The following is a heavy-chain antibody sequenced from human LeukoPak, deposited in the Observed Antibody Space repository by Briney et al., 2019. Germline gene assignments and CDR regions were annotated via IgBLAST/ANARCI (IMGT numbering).Heavy chain of an antibody. CDR3: ATAGLELQDAFDI. D-gene: IGHD1-7*01. J-gene: IGHJ3*02. Sequence: ASVKVSCKVSGYTLTELSMHWVRQAPGKGLEWMGGFDPEDGETIYAQKFQGRVTMTEDTSTGTAYMELSSLRSEDTAVYYCATAGLELQDAFDIWGQGTMVTVSS. CDR1: GYTLTELS. V-gene: IGHV1-24*01. CDR2: FDPEDGET.